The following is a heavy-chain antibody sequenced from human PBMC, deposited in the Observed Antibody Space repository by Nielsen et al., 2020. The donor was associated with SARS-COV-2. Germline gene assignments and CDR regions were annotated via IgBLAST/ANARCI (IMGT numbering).Heavy chain of an antibody. CDR3: ARIPFGNHDILTGSLYYFDY. V-gene: IGHV3-11*03. Sequence: GESLKISCAASGFTFSDYYMSWIRQAPGKGLEWVSYISSSSSYTKYADSVKGRFTISRDTAKNSLYLQMNSLRAEDTAVYYCARIPFGNHDILTGSLYYFDYWGQGTLVTVSS. J-gene: IGHJ4*02. D-gene: IGHD3-9*01. CDR2: ISSSSSYT. CDR1: GFTFSDYY.